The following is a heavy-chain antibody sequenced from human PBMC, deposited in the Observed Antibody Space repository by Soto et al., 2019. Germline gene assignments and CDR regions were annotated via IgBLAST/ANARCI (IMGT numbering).Heavy chain of an antibody. J-gene: IGHJ5*02. V-gene: IGHV3-23*01. D-gene: IGHD6-13*01. CDR3: ARQIAAAGNNWFDP. CDR2: ISGSGGST. Sequence: GGSLRLSCAASGFTFSSYAMSWVRQAPGKGLEWVSAISGSGGSTYYADSVKGRFTISRDNSKNTLYLQMNSLGAEDTAVYYCARQIAAAGNNWFDPWGQGTLVTVSS. CDR1: GFTFSSYA.